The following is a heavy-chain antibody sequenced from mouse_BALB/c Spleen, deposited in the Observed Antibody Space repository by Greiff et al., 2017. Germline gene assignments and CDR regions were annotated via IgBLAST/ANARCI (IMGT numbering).Heavy chain of an antibody. CDR2: IYPGSGNT. Sequence: VKLQESGAELARPGASVKLSCKASGYTFTDYYINWVKQRTGQGLEWIGEIYPGSGNTYYNEKFKGKATLTADKSSSTAYMQLSSLTSEDSAVYFCARKRTYGPWFAYWGQGTLVTVSA. CDR1: GYTFTDYY. V-gene: IGHV1-77*01. D-gene: IGHD5-1*01. J-gene: IGHJ3*01. CDR3: ARKRTYGPWFAY.